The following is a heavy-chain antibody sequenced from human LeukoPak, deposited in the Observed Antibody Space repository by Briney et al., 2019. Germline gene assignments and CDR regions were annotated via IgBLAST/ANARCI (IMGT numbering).Heavy chain of an antibody. CDR2: INHSGST. CDR1: GGSFSGYY. D-gene: IGHD1-26*01. CDR3: ARAHSGSYFY. V-gene: IGHV4-34*01. Sequence: SETLSLTCAVYGGSFSGYYWSWIRQPPGKGLEWIREINHSGSTNYNPSLKSRVTISVDTSKNQFSLKLSSVTAADTAVYYCARAHSGSYFYWGQGTLVTVSS. J-gene: IGHJ4*02.